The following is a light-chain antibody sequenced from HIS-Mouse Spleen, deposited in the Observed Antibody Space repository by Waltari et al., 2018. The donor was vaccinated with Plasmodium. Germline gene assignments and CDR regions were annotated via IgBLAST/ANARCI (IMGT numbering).Light chain of an antibody. CDR3: QQYNNWSFT. J-gene: IGKJ3*01. CDR2: VAS. V-gene: IGKV3-15*01. Sequence: EIVMTQSPATLSVSPGERATLSCRASQSVSSNLAWYQHKPGQAPRLLIYVASTRAIGIPARFSGSGSGTEFTLTISSLQSEDFAVYYCQQYNNWSFTFGPGTKVDIK. CDR1: QSVSSN.